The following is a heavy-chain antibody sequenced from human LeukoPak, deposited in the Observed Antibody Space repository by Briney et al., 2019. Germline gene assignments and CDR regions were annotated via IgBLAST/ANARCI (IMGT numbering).Heavy chain of an antibody. CDR2: IYYSGST. J-gene: IGHJ5*02. CDR3: ARGPFYGSGSYGWFDP. Sequence: SQTLSLTCTVSGGSISSGDYYWSWIRQPPGKGLEWIVYIYYSGSTYYNPSLKSRVTISVDTSKNQFSLKLSSVTAADTAVYYCARGPFYGSGSYGWFDPWGQGTLVTVSS. V-gene: IGHV4-30-4*01. CDR1: GGSISSGDYY. D-gene: IGHD3-10*01.